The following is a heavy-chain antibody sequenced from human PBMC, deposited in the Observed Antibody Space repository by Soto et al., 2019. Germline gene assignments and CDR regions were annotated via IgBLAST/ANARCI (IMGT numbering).Heavy chain of an antibody. CDR1: GGSFSGYY. CDR3: ARVRSSSLFINHYFDY. Sequence: SETLSLTCAVYGGSFSGYYWSWIRQPPGKGLEWIGEINHSGSTNYNPSLKSRVTISVDTSKNQFSLKLSSVTAADTAVYYCARVRSSSLFINHYFDYWGQGTLVTVSS. D-gene: IGHD6-6*01. J-gene: IGHJ4*02. CDR2: INHSGST. V-gene: IGHV4-34*01.